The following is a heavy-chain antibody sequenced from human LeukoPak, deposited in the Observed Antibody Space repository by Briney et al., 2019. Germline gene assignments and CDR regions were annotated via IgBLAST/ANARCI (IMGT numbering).Heavy chain of an antibody. V-gene: IGHV3-9*03. Sequence: GGFLRLSCAASGFTFDDYAMHWVRQAPGKGLEWVSSISWNSVRIAYADSVKGRFSISRDNARNSLYLQMNSLRSEDMAFYYCAKDIKGYYDDSGYINFWGQGTLVIVSS. D-gene: IGHD3-22*01. CDR3: AKDIKGYYDDSGYINF. CDR1: GFTFDDYA. CDR2: ISWNSVRI. J-gene: IGHJ4*02.